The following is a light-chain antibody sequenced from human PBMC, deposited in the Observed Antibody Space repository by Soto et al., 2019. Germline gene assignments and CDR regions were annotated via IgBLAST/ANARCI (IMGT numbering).Light chain of an antibody. Sequence: EVVLTQSPATLSVSPGEGVTLSCRASQGIGDTLAWYQHKPGQTPRLLIYDTSARATGVPDRFSGSGSGTDFTLTISRLEPEDFAVYYCHQYDSWTVGQGTKVDIK. CDR2: DTS. V-gene: IGKV3-15*01. J-gene: IGKJ1*01. CDR3: HQYDSWT. CDR1: QGIGDT.